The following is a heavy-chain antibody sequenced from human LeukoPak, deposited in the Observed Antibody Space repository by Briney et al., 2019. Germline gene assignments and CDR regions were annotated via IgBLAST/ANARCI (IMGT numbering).Heavy chain of an antibody. Sequence: GGSLRLSCAASGFTFSGSAMHWVRQASGKGLEWVGRIRSKANSYATAYAASVKGRFTISRDDSKNTAYLQMNSLKTEDTAVYYCTNIYSYVSSGGQGTLVIVSS. CDR2: IRSKANSYAT. CDR3: TNIYSYVSS. D-gene: IGHD5-18*01. CDR1: GFTFSGSA. J-gene: IGHJ4*02. V-gene: IGHV3-73*01.